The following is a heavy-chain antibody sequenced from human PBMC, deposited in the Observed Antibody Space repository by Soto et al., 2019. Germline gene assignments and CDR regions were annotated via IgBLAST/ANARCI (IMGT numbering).Heavy chain of an antibody. J-gene: IGHJ6*02. D-gene: IGHD3-22*01. CDR3: ARRLYYDSSGFEGGGMDV. CDR2: IDSNGGT. CDR1: DDSSSNYK. Sequence: SETLSLTCTVSDDSSSNYKWSWIRQPPGRRLEWIGYIDSNGGTSYNPSLQSRVTISIDTSTKQFFLKLSSVTAADTAVYYCARRLYYDSSGFEGGGMDVWGQGTTVTVSS. V-gene: IGHV4-59*08.